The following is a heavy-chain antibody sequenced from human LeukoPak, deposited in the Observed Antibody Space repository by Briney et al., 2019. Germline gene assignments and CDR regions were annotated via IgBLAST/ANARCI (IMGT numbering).Heavy chain of an antibody. CDR1: GGSISSSSYY. CDR3: ASRSALIAVAGRRTYYFDY. CDR2: IYYSGST. J-gene: IGHJ4*02. D-gene: IGHD6-19*01. Sequence: SETLSLTCTVSGGSISSSSYYWGWIRPPPGKELESIGSIYYSGSTYYNPSLKSRVTITVDTSKNQFPLKLSSVTAADTAVYYCASRSALIAVAGRRTYYFDYWGQGTLVTVSS. V-gene: IGHV4-39*01.